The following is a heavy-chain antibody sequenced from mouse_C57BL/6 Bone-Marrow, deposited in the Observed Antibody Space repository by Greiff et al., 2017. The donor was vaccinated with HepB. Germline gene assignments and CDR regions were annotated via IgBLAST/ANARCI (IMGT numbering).Heavy chain of an antibody. CDR2: ISSGGSYT. CDR3: ARGPVTTPDD. J-gene: IGHJ2*01. V-gene: IGHV5-6*01. CDR1: GFTFSSYG. Sequence: EVQLVESGGDLVKPGGSLKLSCAASGFTFSSYGMSWVRQTPDKRLEWVATISSGGSYTYYPDSVKGRFTISRDNAKNTLYLQMSSLKSEDTAMYYCARGPVTTPDDWGQGTTLTVSS. D-gene: IGHD2-12*01.